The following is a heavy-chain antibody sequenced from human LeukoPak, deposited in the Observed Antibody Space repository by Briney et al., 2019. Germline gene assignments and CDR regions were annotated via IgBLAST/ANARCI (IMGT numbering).Heavy chain of an antibody. CDR2: INTNTGNP. CDR3: ARDIATGIAAAGTPGHYYYYYMDV. Sequence: GASVKVPCKASGYTFTDYYMHWVRQAPGQGLEWMGWINTNTGNPTYAQGFTGRFVFSLDTSVSTAYLQISSLKAEDTAVYYCARDIATGIAAAGTPGHYYYYYMDVWGKGTTVTVSS. D-gene: IGHD6-13*01. V-gene: IGHV7-4-1*02. CDR1: GYTFTDYY. J-gene: IGHJ6*03.